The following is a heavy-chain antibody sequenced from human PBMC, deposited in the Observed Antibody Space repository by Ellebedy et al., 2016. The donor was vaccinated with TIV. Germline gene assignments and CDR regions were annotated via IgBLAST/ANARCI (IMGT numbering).Heavy chain of an antibody. CDR2: IAHDGIVI. V-gene: IGHV3-30*18. CDR1: GFTFSHYG. Sequence: PGGSLRLSCATSGFTFSHYGMQWVRQAPGEGLEWVAVIAHDGIVIHYADPVKGRFTISRDNPKNTLSPQMYSLRPEDTAVYYCAKERDQLATTSFDSWGQGNLVTVSS. CDR3: AKERDQLATTSFDS. D-gene: IGHD1-1*01. J-gene: IGHJ4*02.